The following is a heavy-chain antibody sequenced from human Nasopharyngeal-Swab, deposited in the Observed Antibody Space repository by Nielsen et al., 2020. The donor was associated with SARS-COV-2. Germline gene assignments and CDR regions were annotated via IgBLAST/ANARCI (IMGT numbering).Heavy chain of an antibody. V-gene: IGHV3-53*01. Sequence: GASLKISCAASGFTVSSNYMSWVRQAPGKGLEWVSVIYSGGSTYYADSVKGRFTISRDNSKNTLYLQMNSLRAEDTAVYYCARVPCSSTSCYVGGYGTDVWGQGTTVTVSS. D-gene: IGHD2-2*01. CDR1: GFTVSSNY. CDR2: IYSGGST. CDR3: ARVPCSSTSCYVGGYGTDV. J-gene: IGHJ6*02.